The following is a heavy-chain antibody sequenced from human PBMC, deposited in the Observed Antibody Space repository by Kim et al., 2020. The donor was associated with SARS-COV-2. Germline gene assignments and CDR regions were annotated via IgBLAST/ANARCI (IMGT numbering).Heavy chain of an antibody. J-gene: IGHJ4*02. V-gene: IGHV3-48*03. CDR1: GFTFSSYE. Sequence: GGSLRLSCAASGFTFSSYEMNWVRQAPGKGLEWVSYISSSGSTIYYADSVKGRFTISRDNAKNSLYLQMNSLRAEDTAVYYCASNSGSLDYWGQGTLVTVSS. CDR2: ISSSGSTI. D-gene: IGHD1-26*01. CDR3: ASNSGSLDY.